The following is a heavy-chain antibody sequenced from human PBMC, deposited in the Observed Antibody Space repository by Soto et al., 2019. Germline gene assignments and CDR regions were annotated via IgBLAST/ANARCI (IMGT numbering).Heavy chain of an antibody. CDR1: GYTFTSYD. V-gene: IGHV1-8*01. CDR3: ARGSVGSSSSGWYSYYGMDA. CDR2: MNPNSGNT. Sequence: QVQLVQSGAEVKKPGASVKVSCKASGYTFTSYDINWVRQATGQGLEWMGWMNPNSGNTGYAQKFQGRVTMTRNTSIGTAYTERVSLRSEDSAVYYCARGSVGSSSSGWYSYYGMDAWGQGTTVTFSS. D-gene: IGHD6-19*01. J-gene: IGHJ6*02.